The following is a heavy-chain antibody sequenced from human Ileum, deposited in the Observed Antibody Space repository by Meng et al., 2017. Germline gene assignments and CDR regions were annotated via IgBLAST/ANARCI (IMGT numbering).Heavy chain of an antibody. D-gene: IGHD6-19*01. Sequence: QGQLVRFGAEVKKPGSSVKGSCSASGGTFSNYAISWVRQAPGPGLEWMGGIIPIFGTTNYAQKFQDRVTITADESTSTAYMELSSLRSEDTAVYYCARGDSSNRGFDYWGQGTLVTVSS. V-gene: IGHV1-69*01. CDR2: IIPIFGTT. J-gene: IGHJ4*02. CDR1: GGTFSNYA. CDR3: ARGDSSNRGFDY.